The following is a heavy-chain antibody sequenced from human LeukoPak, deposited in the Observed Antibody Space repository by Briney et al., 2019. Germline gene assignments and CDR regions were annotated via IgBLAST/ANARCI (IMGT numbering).Heavy chain of an antibody. Sequence: PGGSLRLSCAASGFTFSNYAMSWVRQAPGKGLEWVSAISGSGGSTYYADSVKGRFTISRDNSKNTLYLQMNSLRAEDTAVYYCAKDQVVVVPAAAFDYWGQGTLVTVSS. CDR2: ISGSGGST. D-gene: IGHD2-2*01. CDR3: AKDQVVVVPAAAFDY. J-gene: IGHJ4*02. V-gene: IGHV3-23*01. CDR1: GFTFSNYA.